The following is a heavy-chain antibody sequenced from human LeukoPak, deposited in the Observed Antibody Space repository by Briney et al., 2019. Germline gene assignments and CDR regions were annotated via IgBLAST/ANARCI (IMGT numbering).Heavy chain of an antibody. Sequence: ASVKVSCMASGYTFTGYDMHWVRHAPGQGLERMGWTKPNSGGTNYAQKFQGRVTMTRDTSISTAYMELSRLRSDDTAVYYCARDSRYFDWTPGYYYYMDVWGKGTTVTISS. CDR3: ARDSRYFDWTPGYYYYMDV. CDR2: TKPNSGGT. D-gene: IGHD3-9*01. J-gene: IGHJ6*03. CDR1: GYTFTGYD. V-gene: IGHV1-2*02.